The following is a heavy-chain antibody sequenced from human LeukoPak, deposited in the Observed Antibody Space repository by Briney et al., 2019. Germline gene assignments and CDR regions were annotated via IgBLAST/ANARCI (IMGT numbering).Heavy chain of an antibody. V-gene: IGHV3-23*01. CDR2: ISGSGGST. Sequence: GGSLRLSCAASGFTFSSYAMSWVRQAPGKGLERVSAISGSGGSTYYADSVKGRFTISRDNSKNTLYLQMNSLRAEDTAVYYCAKGGDILTAYWLFDYWGQGTLVTVSS. CDR3: AKGGDILTAYWLFDY. D-gene: IGHD3-9*01. CDR1: GFTFSSYA. J-gene: IGHJ4*02.